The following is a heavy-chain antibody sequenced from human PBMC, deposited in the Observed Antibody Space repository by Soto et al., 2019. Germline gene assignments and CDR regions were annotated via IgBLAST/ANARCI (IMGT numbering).Heavy chain of an antibody. CDR1: GFTFSTYN. Sequence: EVQLVESGGGLVQPGGSLRLSCAASGFTFSTYNMNWVRQAPGKGLEWISYISTSSWTIHYADSVKGRFTISRDNAKNSLYLQMNSLRAEDTAVYYCARDAEDNGDDVFYGAFDIWGQGTMVTVSS. J-gene: IGHJ3*02. CDR3: ARDAEDNGDDVFYGAFDI. D-gene: IGHD4-17*01. V-gene: IGHV3-48*01. CDR2: ISTSSWTI.